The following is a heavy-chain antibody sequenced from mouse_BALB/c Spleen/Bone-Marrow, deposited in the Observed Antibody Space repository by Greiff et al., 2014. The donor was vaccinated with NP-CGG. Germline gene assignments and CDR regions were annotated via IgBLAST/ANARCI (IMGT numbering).Heavy chain of an antibody. CDR1: GFTFTDYF. CDR3: ARDYNGYFDF. V-gene: IGHV7-3*02. CDR2: IRNKPSGYTT. Sequence: EVMLVESGGGLVQPGGSLRLSCTTSGFTFTDYFMTWVRQPPGKALEWLGFIRNKPSGYTTEYNPSVEGRFSISRDNSQGIFYLQMNTLRAEDSAIYYCARDYNGYFDFWGQGTTLTVSS. D-gene: IGHD6-1*01. J-gene: IGHJ2*01.